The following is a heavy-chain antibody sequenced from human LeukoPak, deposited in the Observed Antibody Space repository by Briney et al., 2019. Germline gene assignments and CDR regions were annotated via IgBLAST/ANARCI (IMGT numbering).Heavy chain of an antibody. CDR2: IGTAGDT. CDR3: ANLGYCSSTSCYKNYYYYMDV. J-gene: IGHJ6*03. Sequence: GESLKISCKGSGYSFSTYWIGWVRQMPGKGLVWVSAIGTAGDTYYPGSVKGRFTISRENAKNSLYLQMNSLRAEDTAVYYCANLGYCSSTSCYKNYYYYMDVWGKGTTVTVSS. CDR1: GYSFSTYW. V-gene: IGHV3-13*01. D-gene: IGHD2-2*02.